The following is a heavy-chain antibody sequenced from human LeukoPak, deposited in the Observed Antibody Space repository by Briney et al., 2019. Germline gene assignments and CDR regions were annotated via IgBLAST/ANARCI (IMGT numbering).Heavy chain of an antibody. CDR1: GGSISSSSYY. Sequence: SETLSLTCTVSGGSISSSSYYWGWIRQPPGKGLEWIGSIYYSGSTYYNPSLKSRVTISVDTSKNQFSLKLSSVTAADTAVYYCARVWDDFWSGYYLLDYWGQGTLVTVSS. CDR3: ARVWDDFWSGYYLLDY. CDR2: IYYSGST. V-gene: IGHV4-39*01. J-gene: IGHJ4*02. D-gene: IGHD3-3*01.